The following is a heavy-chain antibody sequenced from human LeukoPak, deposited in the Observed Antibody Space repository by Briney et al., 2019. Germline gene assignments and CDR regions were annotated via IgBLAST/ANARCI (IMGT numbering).Heavy chain of an antibody. CDR1: GFTFSSYA. D-gene: IGHD1-1*01. Sequence: GGSLRLSCAASGFTFSSYAMNWVRQAPGKGLEWVSVITGDGSNKNYADSVKGRFTISRDNSKNTLSLQMNSLRAEDTAVYYCVRTIGTQVFDYGGQGNRVTVP. CDR2: ITGDGSNK. V-gene: IGHV3-30*04. J-gene: IGHJ4*02. CDR3: VRTIGTQVFDY.